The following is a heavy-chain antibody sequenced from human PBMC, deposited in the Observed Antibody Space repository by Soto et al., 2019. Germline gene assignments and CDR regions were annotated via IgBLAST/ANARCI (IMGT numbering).Heavy chain of an antibody. CDR3: ARGRYCSSTSCFLYNYYYSYYMHV. CDR2: IYYSGST. J-gene: IGHJ6*03. D-gene: IGHD2-2*01. Sequence: PSEPLSLTCTVSGGCISSYYCSWIRQPPGKGLEWIGYIYYSGSTNYNPSLKSRVTISVDTSKNQFSLKLSSVTAADTAVYYCARGRYCSSTSCFLYNYYYSYYMHVWGKGTAVT. V-gene: IGHV4-59*01. CDR1: GGCISSYY.